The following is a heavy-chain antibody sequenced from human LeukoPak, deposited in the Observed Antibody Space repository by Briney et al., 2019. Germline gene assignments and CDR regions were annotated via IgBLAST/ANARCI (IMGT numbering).Heavy chain of an antibody. CDR1: GFTFSSYA. CDR2: ITSNGGST. CDR3: ARGSSGKYDY. V-gene: IGHV3-64*01. D-gene: IGHD3-10*01. Sequence: GGSLRLSCAASGFTFSSYAMHLVRQAPGKGLEYVSAITSNGGSTYYANSVKGRFTISRDNSKNTLYLQMGSLRAEDMAVYYCARGSSGKYDYWGQGTLVTVSS. J-gene: IGHJ4*02.